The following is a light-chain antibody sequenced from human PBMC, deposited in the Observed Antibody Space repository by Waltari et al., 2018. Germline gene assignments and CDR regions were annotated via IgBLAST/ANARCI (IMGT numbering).Light chain of an antibody. CDR2: AAS. J-gene: IGKJ3*01. V-gene: IGKV1-9*01. CDR3: QQLNSYPFT. Sequence: DIQLTQSPSFLSASVGDRVTITCRASQGIRSYLAWYQQEPGKVPKLLIYAASTLQSGVPSRFSGSGSATEFTLTISSLQPEDFATYYCQQLNSYPFTFGPGTKVDIK. CDR1: QGIRSY.